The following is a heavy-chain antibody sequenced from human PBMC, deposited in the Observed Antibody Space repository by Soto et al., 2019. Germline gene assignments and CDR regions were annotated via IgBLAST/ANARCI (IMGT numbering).Heavy chain of an antibody. CDR3: ARSRNVAEFNDYGGNYHGFDI. D-gene: IGHD4-17*01. CDR1: GGSVNSHA. Sequence: QVQLEQSGAEVKKAGSSVKVSCKAFGGSVNSHAISWVGQAPGQGLEGMGGIIPMFGTPTYAQKFQAGVTISAEESTSTVYLDLSSLRSEDTAVYYCARSRNVAEFNDYGGNYHGFDIWGQGTMVTVSS. V-gene: IGHV1-69*01. J-gene: IGHJ3*02. CDR2: IIPMFGTP.